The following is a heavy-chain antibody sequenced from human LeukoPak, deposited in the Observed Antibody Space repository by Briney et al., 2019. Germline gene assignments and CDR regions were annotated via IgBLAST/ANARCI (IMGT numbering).Heavy chain of an antibody. V-gene: IGHV4-39*07. CDR2: INHSGST. J-gene: IGHJ6*04. Sequence: PSETLSLTCTVSGGSISSGGYYWSWIRQPPGKGLEWIGEINHSGSTNYNPSLKSRVTISVDTSKNQFSLKLSSVTAADTAVYYCARRGIEEMDVWGKGTTVTVSS. CDR1: GGSISSGGYY. D-gene: IGHD6-13*01. CDR3: ARRGIEEMDV.